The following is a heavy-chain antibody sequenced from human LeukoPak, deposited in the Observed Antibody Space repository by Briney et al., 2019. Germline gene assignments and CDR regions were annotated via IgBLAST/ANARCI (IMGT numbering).Heavy chain of an antibody. CDR3: ARWASIIYDSNWYAPLDY. CDR2: IIPNLGTA. J-gene: IGHJ4*02. V-gene: IGHV1-69*04. Sequence: GASVKVSCKASGGTFSSNEISWVRQAPGQGLEWMGRIIPNLGTANYAQSFQGRVTITADKSTSTAYMELSSLRSEDTAVYFRARWASIIYDSNWYAPLDYWGQGTLVTVSS. D-gene: IGHD6-13*01. CDR1: GGTFSSNE.